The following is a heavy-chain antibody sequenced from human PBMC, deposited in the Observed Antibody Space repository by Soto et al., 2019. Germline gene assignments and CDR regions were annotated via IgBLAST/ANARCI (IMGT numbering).Heavy chain of an antibody. D-gene: IGHD3-16*01. Sequence: EVQLVESGGGLVQPGMSLRLSCAASGFSFSNYAMYWVRQAPGKGLEYVSAINNDGSSTYYADSVKGRFTISRDNSKNTLYLQMGSLRPEDMAVYFCASVLFGLHHVFDYWGQGTLVTVSS. CDR1: GFSFSNYA. J-gene: IGHJ4*02. CDR3: ASVLFGLHHVFDY. CDR2: INNDGSST. V-gene: IGHV3-64*07.